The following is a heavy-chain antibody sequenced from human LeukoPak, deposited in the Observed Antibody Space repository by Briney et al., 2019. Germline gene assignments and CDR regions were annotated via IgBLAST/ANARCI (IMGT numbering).Heavy chain of an antibody. CDR2: INPNSGGT. J-gene: IGHJ4*02. V-gene: IGHV1-2*02. CDR1: GYTFTGYY. D-gene: IGHD4-17*01. CDR3: ATSSTGQLLMSY. Sequence: ASVKVSCKASGYTFTGYYMHWVRQAPGQGLEWMGWINPNSGGTNYAQKFQGRVTVTRDTSTRVVYMEMSSLTSEDTSVYYCATSSTGQLLMSYWGQGTLVTVSS.